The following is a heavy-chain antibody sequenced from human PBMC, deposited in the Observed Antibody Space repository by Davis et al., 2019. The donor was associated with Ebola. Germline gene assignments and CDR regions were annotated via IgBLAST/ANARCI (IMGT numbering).Heavy chain of an antibody. D-gene: IGHD3-16*01. Sequence: GESLKISCKASGYRFTNYWIGWARQMPGKGLEWMGIIHAGDSDTRYSPSFQGQVTIAADKSINTAYLQWSSLKASDTAIYYCARCRSLGTYYYMDVWGKGTTVTVSS. CDR3: ARCRSLGTYYYMDV. CDR2: IHAGDSDT. CDR1: GYRFTNYW. J-gene: IGHJ6*03. V-gene: IGHV5-51*01.